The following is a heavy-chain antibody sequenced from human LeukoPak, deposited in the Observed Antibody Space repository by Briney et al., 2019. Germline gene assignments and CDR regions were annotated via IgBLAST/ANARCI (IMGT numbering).Heavy chain of an antibody. CDR1: GGSISSYY. J-gene: IGHJ5*02. Sequence: PSETLSLTCTVSGGSISSYYWSWIRQPPGKGLEWIGEINHSGSTNYNPSLKSRVTISVDTSKNQFSLKLSSVTAADTAVYYCASVVNYYDSTGNWFDPWGQGTLVTVSS. CDR3: ASVVNYYDSTGNWFDP. CDR2: INHSGST. D-gene: IGHD3-22*01. V-gene: IGHV4-34*01.